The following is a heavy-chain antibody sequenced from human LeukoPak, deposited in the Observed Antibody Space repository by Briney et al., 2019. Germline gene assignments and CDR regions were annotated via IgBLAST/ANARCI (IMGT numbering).Heavy chain of an antibody. CDR3: AREQEGDYGASDI. J-gene: IGHJ3*02. V-gene: IGHV4-30-2*01. CDR1: GGSISSGGYS. CDR2: IYHSGST. D-gene: IGHD4-17*01. Sequence: PSQTLSLTCTVSGGSISSGGYSWSWIRQPPGKGLEWIGYIYHSGSTYYNPSLKSRVTISVDRSKNQFSLKLSSVTAADTAVYYCAREQEGDYGASDIWGQGTMVTVSS.